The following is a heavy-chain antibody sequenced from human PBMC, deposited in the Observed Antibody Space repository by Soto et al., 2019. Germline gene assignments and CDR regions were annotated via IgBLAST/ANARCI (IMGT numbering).Heavy chain of an antibody. J-gene: IGHJ5*02. D-gene: IGHD4-17*01. V-gene: IGHV1-2*02. CDR3: PRGAASYGDYSANWFDP. CDR2: INPNSGGT. CDR1: GYTFTGYY. Sequence: ASVKVSCKASGYTFTGYYMHWVRQAPGQGLEWMGWINPNSGGTNYAQKFQGRVTMTRDTSISTAYMELSRLRSDDTAVYHCPRGAASYGDYSANWFDPWGQGTLVTVSS.